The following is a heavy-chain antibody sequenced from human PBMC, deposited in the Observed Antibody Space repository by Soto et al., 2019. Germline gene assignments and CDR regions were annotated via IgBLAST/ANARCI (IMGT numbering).Heavy chain of an antibody. D-gene: IGHD6-13*01. CDR2: IYYSGST. V-gene: IGHV4-39*07. CDR3: ARGHSSSWYYFDY. J-gene: IGHJ4*02. Sequence: WDTLSLTCTFSVVSISSSSYYWGWIRQPPGKGLEWIGSIYYSGSTYYNPSLKSRVTISVDTSKNQFSLKLSSVTAADTAVYYCARGHSSSWYYFDYWGQGTLVTVSS. CDR1: VVSISSSSYY.